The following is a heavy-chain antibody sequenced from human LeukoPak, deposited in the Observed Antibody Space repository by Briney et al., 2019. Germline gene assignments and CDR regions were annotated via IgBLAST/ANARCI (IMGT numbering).Heavy chain of an antibody. CDR2: TIPIYGTA. J-gene: IGHJ4*02. Sequence: SVKVSCKASGGTFSSYAISWVRQAPGQGLEWMGRTIPIYGTANYAQKFQGRVTITADKSTSTVYMELSSLRSDDTAVYYCAKGAYDLIHFDYWGQGTLVTVSS. V-gene: IGHV1-69*06. CDR1: GGTFSSYA. D-gene: IGHD5-12*01. CDR3: AKGAYDLIHFDY.